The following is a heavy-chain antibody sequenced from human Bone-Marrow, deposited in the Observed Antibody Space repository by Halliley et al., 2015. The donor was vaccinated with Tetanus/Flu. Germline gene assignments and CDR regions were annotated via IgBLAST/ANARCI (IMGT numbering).Heavy chain of an antibody. CDR3: ARYNYDPSGFQLHFVF. Sequence: TLSLTCTVSGGSISDYYWSWIRQPPGKGLEWIGYVFYSGSATYNPSLESRVTISVDTSKNLYSLRLTSVSAADTAVYYCARYNYDPSGFQLHFVFWGQGKVVTVSS. CDR1: GGSISDYY. D-gene: IGHD3-16*01. CDR2: VFYSGSA. J-gene: IGHJ4*02. V-gene: IGHV4-59*08.